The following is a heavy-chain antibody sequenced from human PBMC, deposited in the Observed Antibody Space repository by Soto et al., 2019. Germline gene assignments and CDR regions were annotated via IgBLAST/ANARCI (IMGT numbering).Heavy chain of an antibody. CDR2: ISYDGSNK. V-gene: IGHV3-30-3*01. CDR3: ASPIVRGYRSPFGY. D-gene: IGHD5-18*01. CDR1: RFTFSSYA. J-gene: IGHJ4*02. Sequence: TGGTLRLSCAASRFTFSSYAMHWVRPAPCKVLVWVAVISYDGSNKYYADSVKGRFTISRDNSKNTLYLQMNSLRAEDTAVYYCASPIVRGYRSPFGYWGQGTLVTVSS.